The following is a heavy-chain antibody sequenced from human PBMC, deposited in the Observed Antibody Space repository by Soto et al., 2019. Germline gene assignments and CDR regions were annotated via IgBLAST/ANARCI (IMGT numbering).Heavy chain of an antibody. CDR2: INPSGGST. CDR1: GYTFTSYY. CDR3: ARDSILTGRSDY. D-gene: IGHD3-9*01. Sequence: ASVKVSCKASGYTFTSYYMHWVRQAPGQGLEWMGIINPSGGSTSYAESVKGRFTISRDNSKNTLYLQMNSLRAEDTAVYYCARDSILTGRSDYWGQGILVTVSS. J-gene: IGHJ4*02. V-gene: IGHV1-46*04.